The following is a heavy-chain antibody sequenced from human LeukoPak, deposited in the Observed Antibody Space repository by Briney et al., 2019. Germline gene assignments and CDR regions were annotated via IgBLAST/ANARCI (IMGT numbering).Heavy chain of an antibody. CDR1: GFTFGDES. CDR3: TRDDSPGVY. D-gene: IGHD3-10*01. J-gene: IGHJ4*02. Sequence: GGSLRLSCTTSGFTFGDESMSWVRQAPGKGLDWVGFIRSKVYGATTEYAASVKGRFTISRDDSKSIVYLQMDSLKTEDTAVYLCTRDDSPGVYWGRGTLVTVSS. V-gene: IGHV3-49*04. CDR2: IRSKVYGATT.